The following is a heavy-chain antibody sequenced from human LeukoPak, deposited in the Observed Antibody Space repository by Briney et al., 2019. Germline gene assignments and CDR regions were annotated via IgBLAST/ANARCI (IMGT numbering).Heavy chain of an antibody. CDR1: GFTFSSYS. D-gene: IGHD5-18*01. J-gene: IGHJ4*02. V-gene: IGHV3-23*01. CDR2: ISGSGGST. CDR3: SKAVQLWSHFDY. Sequence: PGGSLRLSCAASGFTFSSYSMSWVRQAPGKGLEWVSAISGSGGSTYYADSVKGRFTISRDNSKNTLYLQMNSLRAEDTAVYYCSKAVQLWSHFDYWGQGTLVTVSS.